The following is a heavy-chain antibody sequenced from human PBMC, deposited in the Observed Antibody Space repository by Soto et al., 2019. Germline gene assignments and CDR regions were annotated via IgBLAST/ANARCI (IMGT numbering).Heavy chain of an antibody. Sequence: QVQLQESGPGLVKPSQTLSLTCTVSGGSISSGDYYWSWIRQPPGKGLERIGYIYYSGSTYYNPSLKSRVTISVDTSKNQFSLKLSSVTAADTAVYYCAGGLDRTSGYRRYYFDYWGQGTLVTVSS. CDR2: IYYSGST. J-gene: IGHJ4*02. CDR1: GGSISSGDYY. D-gene: IGHD3-22*01. CDR3: AGGLDRTSGYRRYYFDY. V-gene: IGHV4-30-4*01.